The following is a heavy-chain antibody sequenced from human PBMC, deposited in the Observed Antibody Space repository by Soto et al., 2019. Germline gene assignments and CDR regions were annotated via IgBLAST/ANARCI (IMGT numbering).Heavy chain of an antibody. CDR3: ARDRGYDAHDYYYNAMDV. J-gene: IGHJ6*02. CDR1: GFSFRTYT. V-gene: IGHV3-21*01. D-gene: IGHD3-10*01. CDR2: IRGFSPYT. Sequence: GSLGLSFISSGFSFRTYTMNWVRQAPGKGLEWVSGIRGFSPYTFYAESVRGRFTISRDNAKNSLFLQMDSLRAEDTAVYYCARDRGYDAHDYYYNAMDVWGQGTTVTVSS.